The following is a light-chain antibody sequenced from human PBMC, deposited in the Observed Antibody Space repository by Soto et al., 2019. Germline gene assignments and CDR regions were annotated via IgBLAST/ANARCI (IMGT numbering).Light chain of an antibody. CDR3: SSYTSSSTLV. CDR2: DVS. V-gene: IGLV2-14*01. CDR1: SSDVGGYNY. J-gene: IGLJ2*01. Sequence: SVLNPPASVSGSPGQSITISCPGTSSDVGGYNYVSWYQQHPGKAPKLMIYDVSNRPSGVSNRFSGSKSGNTASLTISGLQAEDEADYYCSSYTSSSTLVFGGGTQLTVL.